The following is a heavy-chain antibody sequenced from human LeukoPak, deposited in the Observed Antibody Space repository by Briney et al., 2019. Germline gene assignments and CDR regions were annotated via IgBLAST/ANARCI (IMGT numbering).Heavy chain of an antibody. CDR1: GFTFSGFG. V-gene: IGHV3-30*02. CDR3: AKGLTDDWFDP. CDR2: IHTDQTIQ. J-gene: IGHJ5*02. Sequence: GGSLRLSCAASGFTFSGFGMHWVRQAPGKGLEWVACIHTDQTIQYYADSVKGRFTISRDNSKNTLYLQMNSLRAEDTAVYYCAKGLTDDWFDPWGQGTLVTVSS.